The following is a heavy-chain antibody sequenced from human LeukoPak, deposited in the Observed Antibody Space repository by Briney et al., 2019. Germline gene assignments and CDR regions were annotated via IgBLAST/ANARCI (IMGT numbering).Heavy chain of an antibody. V-gene: IGHV3-21*01. CDR2: ISSSSSYI. CDR1: GFTFSSYS. CDR3: ASERLLLAAAGTSGPGYFDL. J-gene: IGHJ2*01. D-gene: IGHD6-13*01. Sequence: PGGSLRLSCAASGFTFSSYSMNWVRQAPGKGLEWVSSISSSSSYIYYADSVKGRFTISRDNAKNSLYLQMNSLRAEDTAVYYCASERLLLAAAGTSGPGYFDLWGRGTLDTVSS.